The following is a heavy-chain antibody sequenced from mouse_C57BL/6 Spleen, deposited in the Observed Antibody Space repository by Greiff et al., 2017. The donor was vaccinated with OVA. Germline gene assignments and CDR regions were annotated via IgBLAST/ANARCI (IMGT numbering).Heavy chain of an antibody. J-gene: IGHJ1*03. V-gene: IGHV5-6*01. CDR3: ASTTLVAHWYFDV. Sequence: EVHLVESGGDLVKPGGSLKLSCAASGFTFSSYGMSWVRQTPDKRLEWVATISSGGSYTYYTDSVKGRCTISRDNAKNTLYLQMSSLKSEDTSMYYCASTTLVAHWYFDVWGTGTTVTVAS. D-gene: IGHD1-1*01. CDR1: GFTFSSYG. CDR2: ISSGGSYT.